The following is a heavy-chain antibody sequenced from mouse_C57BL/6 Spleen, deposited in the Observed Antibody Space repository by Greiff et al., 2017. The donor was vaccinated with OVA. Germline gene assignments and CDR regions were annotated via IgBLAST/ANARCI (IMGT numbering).Heavy chain of an antibody. V-gene: IGHV1-52*01. D-gene: IGHD1-1*01. CDR3: ARNYYGSSYAFAY. J-gene: IGHJ3*01. CDR2: LAPSDSET. CDR1: GYTFTSYW. Sequence: QVQLQQPGAELVRPGSSVKLSCKASGYTFTSYWMHWVKQRPIQGLEWIGNLAPSDSETHYNQKFKDKATLTVDKSSSTAYMQLSSLTSEDSAVYYCARNYYGSSYAFAYWGQGTLVTVSA.